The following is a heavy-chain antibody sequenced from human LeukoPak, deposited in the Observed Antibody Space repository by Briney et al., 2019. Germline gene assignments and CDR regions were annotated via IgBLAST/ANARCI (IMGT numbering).Heavy chain of an antibody. V-gene: IGHV3-23*01. CDR2: INGSGNST. Sequence: GGSLRLSCAASGFIFRNYCISWVRQAPGKGLEWFSAINGSGNSTYYADSVQGRFTISRDNYKNTLYLQMNSLRAEDTAVYYCCDGMDVWGQGTTVAVSS. CDR3: CDGMDV. CDR1: GFIFRNYC. J-gene: IGHJ6*02.